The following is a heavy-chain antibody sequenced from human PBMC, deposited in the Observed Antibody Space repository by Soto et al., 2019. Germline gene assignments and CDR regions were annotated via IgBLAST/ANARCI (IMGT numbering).Heavy chain of an antibody. Sequence: QVQLVQSGAEVKKPGASVKVSCKASGYIFTRYGISWVRQAPGQGLEWMGWISGYNANTNYPENLQGRVTMTTDTSTSTAYMEVRNLISDDTAVYYCARMGDVPYYYSGLDVWGQGTTVTVSS. D-gene: IGHD3-16*01. J-gene: IGHJ6*02. CDR3: ARMGDVPYYYSGLDV. CDR1: GYIFTRYG. CDR2: ISGYNANT. V-gene: IGHV1-18*01.